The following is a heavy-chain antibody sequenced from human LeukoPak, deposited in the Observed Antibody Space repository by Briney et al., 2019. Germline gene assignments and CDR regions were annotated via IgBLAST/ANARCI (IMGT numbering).Heavy chain of an antibody. D-gene: IGHD1-26*01. V-gene: IGHV4-4*07. J-gene: IGHJ3*02. CDR3: ARLRPMGGSFPDSFDI. Sequence: SETLSLTCTVSGGSISNYYWSWIRQPAGKGLEWIGRNYTSGSTNYNSSLKSRLTMSVDTSKNQFSLKLSSVTAADTAVYYCARLRPMGGSFPDSFDIWGQGTMVTVSS. CDR1: GGSISNYY. CDR2: NYTSGST.